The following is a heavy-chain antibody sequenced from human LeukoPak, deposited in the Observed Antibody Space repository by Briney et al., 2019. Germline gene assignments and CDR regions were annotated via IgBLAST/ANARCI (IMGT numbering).Heavy chain of an antibody. J-gene: IGHJ6*03. D-gene: IGHD5-18*01. Sequence: SETLSLTCTVSVGSISGYYWNWIRQPPGKGLEWIGYIYYSGSTNYNPSLKSRVTISVDTSKNQFSLRLSSVTAADTAVYFCARDSDSYGYYYMDVWGKGTTVTVSS. CDR3: ARDSDSYGYYYMDV. CDR2: IYYSGST. CDR1: VGSISGYY. V-gene: IGHV4-59*01.